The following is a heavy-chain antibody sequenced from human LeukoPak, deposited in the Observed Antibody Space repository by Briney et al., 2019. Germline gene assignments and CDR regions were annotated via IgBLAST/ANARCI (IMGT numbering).Heavy chain of an antibody. V-gene: IGHV4-61*01. D-gene: IGHD3-10*01. J-gene: IGHJ5*02. CDR2: IYYSRST. CDR1: GGSVSIVSYY. Sequence: SDTLSLTRTVSGGSVSIVSYYWSWIRQPPGKGLELDGYIYYSRSTNHNPSLKSRVTISVDTSKSPFSLQLSSVTAADTAVYYCAREYGSGASGFDPWGEGTLVTVSS. CDR3: AREYGSGASGFDP.